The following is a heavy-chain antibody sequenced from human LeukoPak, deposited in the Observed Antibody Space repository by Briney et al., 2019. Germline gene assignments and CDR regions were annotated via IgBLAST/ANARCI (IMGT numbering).Heavy chain of an antibody. V-gene: IGHV4-39*07. Sequence: PSETLSLTCTVSGGSISSSSYYWGWIRQPPGKGLEWIGSIYYSGSTYYNPSLKSRVTISVDTSKNQFSLKLSSVTAADTAVYYCARGSIVATITDPFDYWGQGTLVTVSS. J-gene: IGHJ4*02. CDR1: GGSISSSSYY. CDR3: ARGSIVATITDPFDY. CDR2: IYYSGST. D-gene: IGHD5-12*01.